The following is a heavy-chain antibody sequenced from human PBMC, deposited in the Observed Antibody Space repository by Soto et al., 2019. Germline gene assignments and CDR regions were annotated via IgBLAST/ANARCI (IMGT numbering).Heavy chain of an antibody. J-gene: IGHJ4*02. CDR3: ARDPWAADY. CDR2: IYSGCST. Sequence: EVQLVESGGGLVQPGGSLRLSCAASGFTVSTKYMSWVRQAPGKGLEWVSVIYSGCSTFYADSVRGRFTISRDNSKNTVKLQMTSLRAEDTAVYYCARDPWAADYWGQGTLVTVSS. D-gene: IGHD3-16*01. CDR1: GFTVSTKY. V-gene: IGHV3-66*01.